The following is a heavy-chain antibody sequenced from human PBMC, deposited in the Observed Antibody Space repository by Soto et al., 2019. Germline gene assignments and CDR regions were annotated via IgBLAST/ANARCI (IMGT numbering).Heavy chain of an antibody. Sequence: PGESLKVSCKGSGYRFTNYGSAWVRQVPGEGLEWMGIIYPGDSDTRYSPSFQGQVTISADKSITTAYLQWSSLKASDTAMYYCARPGGSCSGGTCYHYYFDFWGQGTLVTVSS. D-gene: IGHD2-15*01. CDR3: ARPGGSCSGGTCYHYYFDF. J-gene: IGHJ4*02. V-gene: IGHV5-51*01. CDR2: IYPGDSDT. CDR1: GYRFTNYG.